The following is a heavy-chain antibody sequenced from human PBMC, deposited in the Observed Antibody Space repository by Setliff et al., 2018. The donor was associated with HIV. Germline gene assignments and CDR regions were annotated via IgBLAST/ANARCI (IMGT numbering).Heavy chain of an antibody. J-gene: IGHJ4*02. CDR1: GGSISSGNYY. Sequence: SETLSLTCTVSGGSISSGNYYWSWIRVPAGKGLEWIGHVYTDGSTNYNPSLNSRVTISVDMSKNQFSLRMNSLTAADTALYYCVSSWYWDFDFWGQGAQVTVSS. CDR2: VYTDGST. CDR3: VSSWYWDFDF. D-gene: IGHD6-13*01. V-gene: IGHV4-61*09.